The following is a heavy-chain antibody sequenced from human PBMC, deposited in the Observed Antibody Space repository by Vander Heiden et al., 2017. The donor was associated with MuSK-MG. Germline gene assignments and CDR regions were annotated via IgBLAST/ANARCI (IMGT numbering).Heavy chain of an antibody. J-gene: IGHJ4*02. CDR1: GFTFRRYA. Sequence: EVQLLESGGGLVQPGGSLRLSCANSGFTFRRYAMTWVRQAPGKGLEWVSAISESGESTDDADSAKGRFTISIYNSKNTLYLKLNGLRAEDTAVDYCTRGYSAFDYWGQGTLVTVSS. CDR3: TRGYSAFDY. CDR2: ISESGEST. V-gene: IGHV3-23*01. D-gene: IGHD1-26*01.